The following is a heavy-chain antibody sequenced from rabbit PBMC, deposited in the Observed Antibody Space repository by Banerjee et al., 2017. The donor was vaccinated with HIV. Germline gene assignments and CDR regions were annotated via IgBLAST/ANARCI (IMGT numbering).Heavy chain of an antibody. CDR3: ASWDGYAGYPYAFNL. V-gene: IGHV1S47*01. D-gene: IGHD6-1*01. CDR1: GIDFSGYG. CDR2: IYPDFNIT. Sequence: QEQLVESGGGLVTLGGSLKLSCKASGIDFSGYGISWVRQAPGKGLEWIAYIYPDFNITNYANSVKGRFTISSDNAQNTVFLQMTSLTASDTATYFCASWDGYAGYPYAFNLWGQGTLVTVS. J-gene: IGHJ4*01.